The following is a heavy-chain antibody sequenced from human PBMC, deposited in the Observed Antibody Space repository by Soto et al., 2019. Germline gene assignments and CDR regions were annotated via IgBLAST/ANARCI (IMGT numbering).Heavy chain of an antibody. D-gene: IGHD4-17*01. CDR2: IWYDGSNK. Sequence: QVQLVEAGGGVGQPGRSLRLSCAASGFTFSSYGMHWVRQAPGKGLEWVAVIWYDGSNKYYADSVKGRFTISRDNSKNTLYLQMTRLRAEDTAVYYCARVNGRYGMGYWGQGTLVTVSS. V-gene: IGHV3-33*01. CDR1: GFTFSSYG. CDR3: ARVNGRYGMGY. J-gene: IGHJ4*02.